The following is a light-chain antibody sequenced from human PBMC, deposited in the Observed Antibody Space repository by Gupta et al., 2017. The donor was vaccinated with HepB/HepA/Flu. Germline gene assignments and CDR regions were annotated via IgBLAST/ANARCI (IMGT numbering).Light chain of an antibody. CDR2: LTSDGSH. CDR1: SGHSNYA. V-gene: IGLV4-69*01. CDR3: QTWGTGWV. Sequence: QLVLTQSPSASASLGASVKLTCHLSSGHSNYAIAWHQQQPEKGPRCLIKLTSDGSHSKGDGLPDRFSGSSSGADRYLTISSLQSEDEADYYCQTWGTGWVFGGGTKLTVL. J-gene: IGLJ3*02.